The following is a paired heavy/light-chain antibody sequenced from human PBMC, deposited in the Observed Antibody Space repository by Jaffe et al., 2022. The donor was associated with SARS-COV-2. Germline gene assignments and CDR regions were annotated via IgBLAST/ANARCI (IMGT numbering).Heavy chain of an antibody. CDR3: ARGPSTIAARTVYFQS. V-gene: IGHV3-21*01. CDR1: GFTFSSFS. Sequence: QLVESGGGLVKPGGSLRLSCAASGFTFSSFSMNWVRQAPGKGLEWVSSISSGNTYIYYADSVKGRFTISRDNAKNSLYLQMNSLRAEDTAIYYCARGPSTIAARTVYFQSWGQGTLVTVSS. D-gene: IGHD6-6*01. CDR2: ISSGNTYI. J-gene: IGHJ1*01.
Light chain of an antibody. CDR2: GAS. CDR3: QQYGSSQGFT. CDR1: QNINSNY. J-gene: IGKJ3*01. Sequence: EILLTQSPGTLSLSPGERATLSCRASQNINSNYLAWYQQKPGQAPRLLIYGASSRATGIPDRFSGSGSGTDFTLIISRLEPEDFAVYYCQQYGSSQGFTFGPGTKVDIK. V-gene: IGKV3-20*01.